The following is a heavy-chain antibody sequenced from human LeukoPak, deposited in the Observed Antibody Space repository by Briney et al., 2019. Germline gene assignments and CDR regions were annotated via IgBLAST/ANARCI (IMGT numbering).Heavy chain of an antibody. CDR1: GGSFSGYY. D-gene: IGHD3-10*01. CDR3: AREGPKVRGPRGFDY. J-gene: IGHJ4*02. Sequence: SETLSLTCAVYGGSFSGYYWSWIRQHPGKGLEWIGYIYYSGSTYYNPSLKSRVTISVDTSKNQFSLKLSSVTAADTAVYYCAREGPKVRGPRGFDYWGQGTLVTVSS. CDR2: IYYSGST. V-gene: IGHV4-31*11.